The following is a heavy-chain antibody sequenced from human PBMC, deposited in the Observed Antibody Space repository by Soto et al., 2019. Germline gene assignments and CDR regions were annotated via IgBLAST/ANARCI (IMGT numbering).Heavy chain of an antibody. D-gene: IGHD2-2*01. J-gene: IGHJ4*02. V-gene: IGHV2-5*02. CDR2: IYWDGDE. CDR3: AHGSCTSADCYPNPYLDY. Sequence: QITLKESGPTLVNPTQTLTLTCTFSGFSLSTSAEGVGWIRQPPGKALEWLALIYWDGDERYSPSLKSRLTITKDTSKIHVVLTMTNMDPADTATYSCAHGSCTSADCYPNPYLDYWGQGILVTVSS. CDR1: GFSLSTSAEG.